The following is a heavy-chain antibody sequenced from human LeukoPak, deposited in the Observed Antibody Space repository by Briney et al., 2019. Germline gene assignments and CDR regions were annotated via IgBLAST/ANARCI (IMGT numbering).Heavy chain of an antibody. CDR1: GFTFSSYG. Sequence: GGALRLSCAASGFTFSSYGMHWVRQAPGQGVGGGAFIRYDGSNKYYADSVKGRFTISRDNSKNTLYLQMNSLRAEDTAVYYCARSLPMTTVSNFDYWGQGTLVTVSS. D-gene: IGHD4-17*01. CDR2: IRYDGSNK. CDR3: ARSLPMTTVSNFDY. J-gene: IGHJ4*02. V-gene: IGHV3-30*02.